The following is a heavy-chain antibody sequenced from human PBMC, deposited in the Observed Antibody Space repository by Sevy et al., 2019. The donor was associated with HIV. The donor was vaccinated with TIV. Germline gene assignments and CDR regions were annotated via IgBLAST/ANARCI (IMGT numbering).Heavy chain of an antibody. D-gene: IGHD2-15*01. Sequence: GSLRLSCAASGFIFSGYNMHWVRQAPGKGLEWVSSISTSSTYIYQADSVKGRFTISRDNAQNSVYLQMNSLRVEDTDLYYCARGSCIGGSCHTGYHGMDVWGQGTTVTVSS. CDR3: ARGSCIGGSCHTGYHGMDV. CDR2: ISTSSTYI. CDR1: GFIFSGYN. V-gene: IGHV3-21*06. J-gene: IGHJ6*02.